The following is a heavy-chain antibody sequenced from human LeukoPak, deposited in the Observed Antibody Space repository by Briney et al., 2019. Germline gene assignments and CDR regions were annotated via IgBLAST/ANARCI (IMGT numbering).Heavy chain of an antibody. CDR2: ISSSSSTI. V-gene: IGHV3-48*01. Sequence: GGSLRLFCAASGFTFSSYSMNWVRQAPGKGLEWVSYISSSSSTIYYADSVKSRFTISRDNAKNSLYLQMNSLRAEDTAVYYCARAHGDYYDSSGYYWGQGTLVTVSS. J-gene: IGHJ4*02. D-gene: IGHD3-22*01. CDR1: GFTFSSYS. CDR3: ARAHGDYYDSSGYY.